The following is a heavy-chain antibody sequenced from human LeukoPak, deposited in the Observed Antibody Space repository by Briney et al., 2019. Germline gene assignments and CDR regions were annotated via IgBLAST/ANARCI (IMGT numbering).Heavy chain of an antibody. CDR2: INHSGST. V-gene: IGHV4-34*01. D-gene: IGHD3-3*01. Sequence: KPSETLSLTCTVSGGSFSGYYWSWIRQPPGKGLVWIGEINHSGSTNYNPSLKSRVTISVDTSKKQFSLKLSSVTAADTAVYYCARRYDFWSGYPPPLDYWGQGTLVTVSS. CDR1: GGSFSGYY. CDR3: ARRYDFWSGYPPPLDY. J-gene: IGHJ4*02.